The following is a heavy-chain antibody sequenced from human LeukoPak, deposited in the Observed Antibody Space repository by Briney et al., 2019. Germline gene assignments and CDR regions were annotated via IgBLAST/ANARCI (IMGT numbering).Heavy chain of an antibody. D-gene: IGHD3-22*01. V-gene: IGHV3-21*01. CDR3: ARRAHNYYDSSGYYSAFDP. J-gene: IGHJ5*02. Sequence: GGSLRLSCAASGFTFSSYSMNWVRQAPGKGLEWVSSISSSSSYIYYAGSVKGRFTISRDNAKNSLYLQMNSLRAEDTAVYYCARRAHNYYDSSGYYSAFDPWGQGTLVTVSS. CDR1: GFTFSSYS. CDR2: ISSSSSYI.